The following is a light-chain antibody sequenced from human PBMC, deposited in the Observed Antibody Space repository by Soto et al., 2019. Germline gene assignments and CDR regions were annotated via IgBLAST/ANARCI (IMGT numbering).Light chain of an antibody. V-gene: IGLV2-14*01. J-gene: IGLJ3*02. CDR2: EVT. CDR1: INDIGSYHY. Sequence: QSVLTQPASVSGSPGQSITISCTGTINDIGSYHYVAWYQHHPGKAPKLIIYEVTHRPSGVSNRFSGSKSGNTASLTISGLQADDESDYFCCSYSARYTGVFGGGTKLTVL. CDR3: CSYSARYTGV.